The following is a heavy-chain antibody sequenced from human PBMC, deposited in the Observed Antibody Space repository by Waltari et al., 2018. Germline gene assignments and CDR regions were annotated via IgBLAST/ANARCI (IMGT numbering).Heavy chain of an antibody. CDR2: ISSSSHYM. D-gene: IGHD3-22*01. V-gene: IGHV3-21*01. J-gene: IGHJ3*02. CDR1: GFTFSSYS. CDR3: ARDSFSYDSSGYYDRDAFDI. Sequence: EVQLVESGGGLVKPGGSLRLSCAASGFTFSSYSMNWVRQAPGKGLEWVSSISSSSHYMYYADSVKGRFTISRDNAKNSLYLQMHSLRAEDTAVHCCARDSFSYDSSGYYDRDAFDIWGQGTVVTVSS.